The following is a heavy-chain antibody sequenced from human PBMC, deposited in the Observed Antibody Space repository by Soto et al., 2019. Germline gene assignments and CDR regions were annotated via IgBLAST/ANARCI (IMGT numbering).Heavy chain of an antibody. CDR1: GYTFTSYY. Sequence: ASVKVSCKASGYTFTSYYMHWVRQAPGQGLEWMGIINPSGGSTSYAQKFQGRVTMTRDTSTSTVYMEMSSLRAEDTAVYYCARVKEWDIVLMVYAKVGVVRAFDIWGQGTMVTVSS. D-gene: IGHD2-8*01. V-gene: IGHV1-46*01. CDR3: ARVKEWDIVLMVYAKVGVVRAFDI. J-gene: IGHJ3*02. CDR2: INPSGGST.